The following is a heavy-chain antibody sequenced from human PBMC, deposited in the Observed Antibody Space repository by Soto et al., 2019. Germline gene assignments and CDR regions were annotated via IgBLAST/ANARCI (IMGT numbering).Heavy chain of an antibody. V-gene: IGHV1-2*04. D-gene: IGHD3-22*01. CDR2: INPNSGGT. J-gene: IGHJ3*02. CDR3: ARASILDYYDSSGYFAFDI. Sequence: ASVKVSCKASGYTFTGYYMHWVRQAPGQGLEWMGWINPNSGGTNYAQKFKGWVTMTRDTSISTAYMELSRLRSDDTAVYYCARASILDYYDSSGYFAFDIWG. CDR1: GYTFTGYY.